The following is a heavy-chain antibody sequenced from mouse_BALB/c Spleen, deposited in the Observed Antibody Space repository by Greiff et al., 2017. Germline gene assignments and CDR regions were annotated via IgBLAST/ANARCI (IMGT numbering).Heavy chain of an antibody. CDR3: ASYYYGYYAMDY. D-gene: IGHD1-1*01. Sequence: EVKVEESGPGLVKPSQSLSLTCSVTGYSITSGYYWNWIRQFPGNKLEWMGYISYDGSNNYNPSLKNRISITRDTSKNQFFLKLNSVTTEDTATYYCASYYYGYYAMDYWGQGTSVTVSS. CDR2: ISYDGSN. V-gene: IGHV3-6*02. CDR1: GYSITSGYY. J-gene: IGHJ4*01.